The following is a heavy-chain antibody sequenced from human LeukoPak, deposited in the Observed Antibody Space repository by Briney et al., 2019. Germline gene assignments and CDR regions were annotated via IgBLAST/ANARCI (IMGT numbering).Heavy chain of an antibody. J-gene: IGHJ4*02. D-gene: IGHD6-6*01. Sequence: SETLSLTCTVSGGSINSYYWSWIRQPPGKGLEWIGYIFYSGSTNYNPSLQSRVTISVDTSRNQFSLNLSSVTAADTAVYYRARGPTRQYFDSWGRGTLVTVSS. CDR3: ARGPTRQYFDS. CDR2: IFYSGST. CDR1: GGSINSYY. V-gene: IGHV4-59*01.